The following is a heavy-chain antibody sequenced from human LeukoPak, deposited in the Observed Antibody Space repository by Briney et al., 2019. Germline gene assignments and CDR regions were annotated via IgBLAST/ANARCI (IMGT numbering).Heavy chain of an antibody. CDR2: IYYSGST. V-gene: IGHV4-59*01. CDR3: ARSMTTMTPWDFFYNGMDV. D-gene: IGHD4-17*01. CDR1: GGSISGYH. Sequence: KASETLSLTCTVSGGSISGYHWSWIRQPPGKGLEWIGYIYYSGSTDYNPSLKSRVTILVDTSRNQFSLKLTSVTAADTAVYYCARSMTTMTPWDFFYNGMDVWGQGTTVTVSS. J-gene: IGHJ6*02.